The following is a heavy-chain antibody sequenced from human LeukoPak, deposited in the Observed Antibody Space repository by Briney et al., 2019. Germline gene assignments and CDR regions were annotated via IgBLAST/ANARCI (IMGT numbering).Heavy chain of an antibody. CDR2: ISGSGGST. CDR1: GFTFSSYA. D-gene: IGHD6-19*01. CDR3: AKDGYSSGWYYYYYMDV. Sequence: PGGSLRLYCAASGFTFSSYAMSWVRPAPGKGLEWVSAISGSGGSTYYADSVKGRFTISRDNSKNTLYLQMNSLRAEDTAVYYCAKDGYSSGWYYYYYMDVWGKGTTVTVSS. V-gene: IGHV3-23*01. J-gene: IGHJ6*03.